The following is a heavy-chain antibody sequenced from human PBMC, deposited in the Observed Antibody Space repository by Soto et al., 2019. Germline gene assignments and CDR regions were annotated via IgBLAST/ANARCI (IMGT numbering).Heavy chain of an antibody. Sequence: GGSLILSCAASGFTFGNAWMNWVRKAPGKGLEWVGRIKSKTDGGTTDYAAPVKGRFTISRDDSKNTLYLQMNSLKTEDTAVYYCTTDFYSNYLWYYGMDVWGQGTTVTVSS. V-gene: IGHV3-15*07. J-gene: IGHJ6*02. CDR1: GFTFGNAW. CDR2: IKSKTDGGTT. CDR3: TTDFYSNYLWYYGMDV. D-gene: IGHD4-4*01.